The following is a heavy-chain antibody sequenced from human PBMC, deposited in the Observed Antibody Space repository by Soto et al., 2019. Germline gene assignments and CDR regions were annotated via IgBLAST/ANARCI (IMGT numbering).Heavy chain of an antibody. CDR2: INSDGSSI. J-gene: IGHJ3*02. CDR1: GFTFSSYW. Sequence: EVQLVESGGGLVQPGGSLRLSCAAAGFTFSSYWMHWVRQAPGKGLVWVSRINSDGSSISYADSVKGRFTISRDNAKNTLDLQMNRLRAEDTAVYYCARGRYQSRYCSGGSCYIGAFDIWGQGTTVTVSS. D-gene: IGHD2-15*01. V-gene: IGHV3-74*01. CDR3: ARGRYQSRYCSGGSCYIGAFDI.